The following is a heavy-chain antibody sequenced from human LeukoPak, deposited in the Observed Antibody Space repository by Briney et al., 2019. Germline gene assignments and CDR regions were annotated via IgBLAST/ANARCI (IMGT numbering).Heavy chain of an antibody. Sequence: GTSLRLSCTASGFTFSSYGMHWVRQAPGKGLEWVAVISYDGSNKYYADSVKGRFTISRDNSKNTLYLQMNSLRAEDTAVYYCAKDRRDLYYDSSGYLDYWGQGTLVTVSS. CDR2: ISYDGSNK. V-gene: IGHV3-30*18. J-gene: IGHJ4*02. D-gene: IGHD3-22*01. CDR3: AKDRRDLYYDSSGYLDY. CDR1: GFTFSSYG.